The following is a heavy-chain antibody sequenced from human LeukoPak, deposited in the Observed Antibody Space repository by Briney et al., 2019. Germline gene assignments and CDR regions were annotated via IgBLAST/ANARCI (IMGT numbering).Heavy chain of an antibody. J-gene: IGHJ4*02. V-gene: IGHV1-46*01. CDR2: INPGTGGT. D-gene: IGHD2-21*01. CDR3: ARHPAYCGGDC. Sequence: ASVKVSCKASGYTFTSYFIHWVRQAPGQGLEWMGIINPGTGGTTYAQNFQGRVTMTSDTSTSTAYMELTSLRSDDTAVYYCARHPAYCGGDCWGQGTLATVSS. CDR1: GYTFTSYF.